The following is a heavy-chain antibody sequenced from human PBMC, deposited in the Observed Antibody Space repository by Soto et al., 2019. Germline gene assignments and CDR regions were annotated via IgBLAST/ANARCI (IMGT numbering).Heavy chain of an antibody. CDR1: GYSFTSYW. Sequence: EVQLVQSGAEVKKSGESLRISCKASGYSFTSYWISWVRQMPGKGLEWMGRIDPNDSYISYSPSFQGHVTISADKSSSTAYLQWSNLRASDTAMYYCARVDPGVVDYWGQGTLVTVSS. J-gene: IGHJ4*02. CDR3: ARVDPGVVDY. D-gene: IGHD7-27*01. V-gene: IGHV5-10-1*03. CDR2: IDPNDSYI.